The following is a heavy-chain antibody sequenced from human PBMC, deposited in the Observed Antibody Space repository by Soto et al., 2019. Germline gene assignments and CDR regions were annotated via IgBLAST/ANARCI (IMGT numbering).Heavy chain of an antibody. CDR3: ARPRLSCGDYAASDY. J-gene: IGHJ4*02. Sequence: SLQVSCKASGYTFTSYGISSVRQAPGQGLKWMGWISAYNGNTNYAQKLQARATITPDTSPSTAYMELRSLRSDHTAVYYLARPRLSCGDYAASDYWGQGTL. D-gene: IGHD4-17*01. CDR1: GYTFTSYG. CDR2: ISAYNGNT. V-gene: IGHV1-18*01.